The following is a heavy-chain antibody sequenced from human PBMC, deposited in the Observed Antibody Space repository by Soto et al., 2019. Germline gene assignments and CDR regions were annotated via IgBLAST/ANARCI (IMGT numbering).Heavy chain of an antibody. V-gene: IGHV3-7*01. CDR3: ARGHDYYDSSGYYYYYYGMDV. Sequence: GGSLRLSCAASGFTFSSYWMSWVRQAPGKGLEWVANIKQDGSEKYYVDSVKGRFTISRDNAKNSLYLQMNSLRAEDTAVYYCARGHDYYDSSGYYYYYYGMDVWGQGTTVTVSS. CDR2: IKQDGSEK. CDR1: GFTFSSYW. J-gene: IGHJ6*02. D-gene: IGHD3-22*01.